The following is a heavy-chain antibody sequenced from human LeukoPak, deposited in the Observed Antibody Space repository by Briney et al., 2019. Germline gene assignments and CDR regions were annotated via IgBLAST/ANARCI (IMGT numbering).Heavy chain of an antibody. CDR2: LSGDGGTT. CDR3: ARGIASSRSVAIDL. D-gene: IGHD6-13*01. J-gene: IGHJ4*02. V-gene: IGHV3-74*01. Sequence: PGRSLRLSCAASDFTFSSNWMYWVRQAPGKGLVWVARLSGDGGTTRHADSVKGRFTISRDYAKNTLYLQMNSLGVEDTALYYCARGIASSRSVAIDLWGQGTLVAVSS. CDR1: DFTFSSNW.